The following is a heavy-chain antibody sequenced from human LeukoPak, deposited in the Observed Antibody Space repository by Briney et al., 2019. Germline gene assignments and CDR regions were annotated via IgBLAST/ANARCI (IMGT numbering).Heavy chain of an antibody. J-gene: IGHJ4*02. Sequence: GGSLRLSCAATGFTVSSNYMSWVRQAPGKGLEWVSTIYSGGSSYYAASVQGRFTISRDNSNNTVDLQMNGLRAEDTAVYFCARAPSYYYDSSGYFHFDCWGQGTLVTVSS. V-gene: IGHV3-53*01. CDR1: GFTVSSNY. CDR3: ARAPSYYYDSSGYFHFDC. CDR2: IYSGGSS. D-gene: IGHD3-22*01.